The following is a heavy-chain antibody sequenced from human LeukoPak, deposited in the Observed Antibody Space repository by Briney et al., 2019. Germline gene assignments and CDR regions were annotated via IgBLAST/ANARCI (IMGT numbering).Heavy chain of an antibody. D-gene: IGHD2-15*01. V-gene: IGHV4-59*04. CDR2: IYHSGST. CDR3: ATGRSSYAFDY. CDR1: GGSISSYY. Sequence: PSETLSLTCTVSGGSISSYYWSWIRQPPGKGLEWIGSIYHSGSTYYNPSLKSRVTISVDTSKNQFSLKLSSVTAADTAVYYCATGRSSYAFDYWGQGTLVTVSS. J-gene: IGHJ4*02.